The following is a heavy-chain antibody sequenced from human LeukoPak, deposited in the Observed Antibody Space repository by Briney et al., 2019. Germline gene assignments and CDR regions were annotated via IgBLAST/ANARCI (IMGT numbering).Heavy chain of an antibody. Sequence: SQTLSLTCAISGDSVSSNSAAWNWIRQSPSRGLEWLGRTYYRSKWYNDYAVSVKSRITINPDTSKNQFSLQLNSVTPEDTAVYHCARDYYDSSGYYSQFYYYGMDVWGQGTTVTVSS. CDR3: ARDYYDSSGYYSQFYYYGMDV. V-gene: IGHV6-1*01. J-gene: IGHJ6*02. CDR1: GDSVSSNSAA. D-gene: IGHD3-22*01. CDR2: TYYRSKWYN.